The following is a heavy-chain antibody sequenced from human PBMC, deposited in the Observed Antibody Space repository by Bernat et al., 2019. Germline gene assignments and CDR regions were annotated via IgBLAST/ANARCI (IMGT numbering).Heavy chain of an antibody. D-gene: IGHD2-2*01. J-gene: IGHJ6*02. CDR1: GGTFSSYA. CDR2: IIPIIGTA. Sequence: QVQLVQSGAEVKKPGSSVKVSCKASGGTFSSYAISWVRQAPGQGLEWMGGIIPIIGTANYAQKFQGRVTITADISTSTAYMELRSLRSDDTAVYYCARDGTAASHDIVVVKDDHQDRYDYYYAMDVWGQGTMVTVSS. V-gene: IGHV1-69*06. CDR3: ARDGTAASHDIVVVKDDHQDRYDYYYAMDV.